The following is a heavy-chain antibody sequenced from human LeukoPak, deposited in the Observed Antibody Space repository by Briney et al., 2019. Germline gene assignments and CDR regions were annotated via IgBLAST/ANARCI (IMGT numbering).Heavy chain of an antibody. CDR3: ARRPHVTYYYDSSSYYADAFDI. D-gene: IGHD3-22*01. CDR2: IYSGGST. Sequence: GGSLRLSCAASGLTVSSNYMSWVRQAPGKGLEWVSVIYSGGSTYYADSVKGRFTISRHNSKNTLYLQMNSLRAEDTAVYYCARRPHVTYYYDSSSYYADAFDIWGQGTVVTVSS. V-gene: IGHV3-53*04. J-gene: IGHJ3*02. CDR1: GLTVSSNY.